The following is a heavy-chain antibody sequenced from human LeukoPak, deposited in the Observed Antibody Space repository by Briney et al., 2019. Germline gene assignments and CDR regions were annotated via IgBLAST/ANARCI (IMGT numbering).Heavy chain of an antibody. CDR3: AFGVRPVYYYYAMDV. CDR2: INAGNGNT. Sequence: ASVKVSCKSSGYTFTNYAMHWVRQAPGQRLEWMGWINAGNGNTKYSQKFQGRVTITRDTSASTAYMELSSLRSEGTAVYYCAFGVRPVYYYYAMDVWGKGTTVTVSS. CDR1: GYTFTNYA. V-gene: IGHV1-3*01. D-gene: IGHD3-10*01. J-gene: IGHJ6*04.